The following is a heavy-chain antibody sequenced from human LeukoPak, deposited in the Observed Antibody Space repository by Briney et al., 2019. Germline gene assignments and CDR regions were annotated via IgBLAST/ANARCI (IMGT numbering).Heavy chain of an antibody. Sequence: QPGRSLRLSCAASGFTFSTYGMHWVRQAPGKGLEWVAVISYDGSNKYYADSVKGRFTISRDNSKNTLYLQMDSLRGEDTAVYYCARDPVRDGYPYSFDYWGQGTLVTVSS. CDR1: GFTFSTYG. CDR2: ISYDGSNK. D-gene: IGHD5-24*01. CDR3: ARDPVRDGYPYSFDY. V-gene: IGHV3-30*03. J-gene: IGHJ4*02.